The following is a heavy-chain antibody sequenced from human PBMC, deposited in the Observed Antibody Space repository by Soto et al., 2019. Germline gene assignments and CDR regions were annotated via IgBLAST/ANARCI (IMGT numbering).Heavy chain of an antibody. CDR2: IYHIGST. D-gene: IGHD6-19*01. CDR3: ARGRGIAVF. J-gene: IGHJ4*02. V-gene: IGHV4-30-2*01. CDR1: GGSISSGGYS. Sequence: SETLSLTCAVSGGSISSGGYSWSWIRQPPGKGLEWIGYIYHIGSTNYNPSLKSRVTISVDTSKNQFSLKLSSVTAADTAVYYCARGRGIAVFWGQGTLVTVSS.